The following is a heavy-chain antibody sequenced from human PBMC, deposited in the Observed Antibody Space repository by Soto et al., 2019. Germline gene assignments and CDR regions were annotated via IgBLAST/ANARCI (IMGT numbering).Heavy chain of an antibody. V-gene: IGHV4-31*03. D-gene: IGHD2-8*01. Sequence: QVQLQESGPGLVKPSQTLSLTCTVSGGSISSGGYYWTWLRQHPGKGLEWIGYIYYSGSTYYNPSLKSRLTISVDTSENQFSLKLTSVTAADTAVYYCATLPPDCTNGVCYPGARFDPWGQGTLVTVSS. CDR3: ATLPPDCTNGVCYPGARFDP. J-gene: IGHJ5*02. CDR2: IYYSGST. CDR1: GGSISSGGYY.